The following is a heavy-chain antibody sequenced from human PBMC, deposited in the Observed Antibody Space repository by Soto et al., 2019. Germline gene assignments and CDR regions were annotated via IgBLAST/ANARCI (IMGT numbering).Heavy chain of an antibody. V-gene: IGHV4-38-2*02. J-gene: IGHJ4*02. CDR1: GYSISSGYY. Sequence: SETLSLTCAVSGYSISSGYYWGWFRQPPGRGLEWIGSIYHSGSTYYNPSLKSRVTMSVDTSKNQFSLKLTSVTAADTAVYYCAKDQATTVTNYDYWGQGTLVTVSS. CDR3: AKDQATTVTNYDY. D-gene: IGHD4-17*01. CDR2: IYHSGST.